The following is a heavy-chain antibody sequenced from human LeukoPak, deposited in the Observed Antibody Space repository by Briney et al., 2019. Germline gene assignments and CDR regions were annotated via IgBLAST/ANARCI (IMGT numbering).Heavy chain of an antibody. CDR2: INHSGST. CDR3: ARSGGYGDYALGNPTPFDY. V-gene: IGHV4-34*01. Sequence: SETLSLTCAVYGGSFSAYSWSWIRQPPGKGLEWIGEINHSGSTNYNPSLKSRVTISVDTSKNQFSLKLSSVTAADTAVYYCARSGGYGDYALGNPTPFDYWGQGTLVTVSS. CDR1: GGSFSAYS. J-gene: IGHJ4*02. D-gene: IGHD4-17*01.